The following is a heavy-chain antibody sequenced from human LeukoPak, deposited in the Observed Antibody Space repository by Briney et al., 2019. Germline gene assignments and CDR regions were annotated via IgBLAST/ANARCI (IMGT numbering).Heavy chain of an antibody. CDR2: ISSSATYI. J-gene: IGHJ6*02. CDR1: GFTFSDYN. Sequence: GGSLRLSCAASGFTFSDYNMKGVRQAGGKGVEWVSSISSSATYIYYADSVKGRFTISRDNAKTSLSLQMNSLRAEDTAVYYCARILVVPAANYYYSYGMDVWGQGTTVTVSS. V-gene: IGHV3-21*06. D-gene: IGHD2-2*01. CDR3: ARILVVPAANYYYSYGMDV.